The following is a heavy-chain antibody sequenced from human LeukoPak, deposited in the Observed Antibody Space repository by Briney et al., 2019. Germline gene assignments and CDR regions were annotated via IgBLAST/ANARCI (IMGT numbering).Heavy chain of an antibody. J-gene: IGHJ5*02. D-gene: IGHD7-27*01. CDR2: MSPRGDTS. CDR1: GFTFSRRG. Sequence: GGSLRLSCAASGFTFSRRGINWVRQAAGKGLEWVSGMSPRGDTSYYADSVRGRFTISRDNSKNTLSLQMVSLRAEDTALYYCARDIDWGAFDAWGQGTLVTVSS. V-gene: IGHV3-23*01. CDR3: ARDIDWGAFDA.